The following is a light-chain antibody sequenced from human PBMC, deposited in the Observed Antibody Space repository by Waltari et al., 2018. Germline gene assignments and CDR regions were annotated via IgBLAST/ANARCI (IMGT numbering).Light chain of an antibody. CDR1: NIGSKS. CDR3: LVWHSTTDHHGV. V-gene: IGLV3-21*04. J-gene: IGLJ2*01. CDR2: YDS. Sequence: SYVVTQSPSVSVAPGETARITCGGDNIGSKSVHWYQQRPGQAPVLVISYDSDRPSGNPERFSGSNSGNTATLTISWVEADDEADYYCLVWHSTTDHHGVFGGGTKLTVL.